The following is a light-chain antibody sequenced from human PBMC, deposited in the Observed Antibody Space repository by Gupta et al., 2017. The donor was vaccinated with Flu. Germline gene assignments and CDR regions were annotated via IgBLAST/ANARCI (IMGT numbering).Light chain of an antibody. V-gene: IGKV3-20*01. J-gene: IGKJ5*01. Sequence: TLSLSPGERATPSCRASQSVSSSYLAWYQHKPGQAPRLLIYGASSRATGIPDRFSGSGSGTDFTLTISRLEPEDFAVYYCQQYGSSPQATFGQGTRLEIK. CDR2: GAS. CDR1: QSVSSSY. CDR3: QQYGSSPQAT.